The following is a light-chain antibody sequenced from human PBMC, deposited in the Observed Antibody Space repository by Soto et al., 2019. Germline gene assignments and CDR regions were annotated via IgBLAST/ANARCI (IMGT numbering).Light chain of an antibody. CDR1: QSISNH. J-gene: IGKJ1*01. Sequence: DIQMTQSPSSLSASVEDRVIITCRASQSISNHLNWYQQKPGKAPKLLIFAASSLQSGVPSRFSGSRSGPDFTLTISNLQPEDFAMYYCQQYNSHWSWTFGQGTKVDIK. CDR2: AAS. V-gene: IGKV1-39*01. CDR3: QQYNSHWSWT.